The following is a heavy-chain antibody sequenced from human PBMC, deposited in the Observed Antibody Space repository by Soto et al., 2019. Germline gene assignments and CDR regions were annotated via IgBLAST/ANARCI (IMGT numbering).Heavy chain of an antibody. CDR2: ISSSGGST. CDR3: VKGAITMVRGVIASAEYFHH. CDR1: GFTFNSYA. J-gene: IGHJ1*01. Sequence: LRLSCSASGFTFNSYAMHWVRQAPGKGLEYVSAISSSGGSTYYGDSVKGRFTISRDNSKNTLYLQMSSLRAEDTAVYYCVKGAITMVRGVIASAEYFHHWGQGTLVTVSS. V-gene: IGHV3-64D*06. D-gene: IGHD3-10*01.